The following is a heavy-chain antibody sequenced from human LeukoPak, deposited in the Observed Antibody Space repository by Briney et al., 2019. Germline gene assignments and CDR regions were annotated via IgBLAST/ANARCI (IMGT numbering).Heavy chain of an antibody. CDR2: ISDSGSIT. Sequence: GGSLRLSCAASGFAFTTYGMSWVRQAPGRGLEWVSLISDSGSITYYADSVKGRFTISRDNSKNPLYLQMNSLRAEDTAVYYCARNFRRGDFDYWGQGTLVTVSS. V-gene: IGHV3-23*01. CDR3: ARNFRRGDFDY. D-gene: IGHD3-10*01. CDR1: GFAFTTYG. J-gene: IGHJ4*02.